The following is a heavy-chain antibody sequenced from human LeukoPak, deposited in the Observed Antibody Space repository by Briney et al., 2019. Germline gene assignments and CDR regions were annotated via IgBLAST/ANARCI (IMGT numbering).Heavy chain of an antibody. CDR2: IWYDGSNK. D-gene: IGHD2/OR15-2a*01. V-gene: IGHV3-33*01. CDR1: GFTFSSYG. J-gene: IGHJ2*01. CDR3: ARDRSMSGWYIDL. Sequence: GRSLRLSCAASGFTFSSYGMHWVRQAPGKGLEWVAVIWYDGSNKYYPDSVQGRFTISRDNSTNTLYLQVNSLRAEDTAVYYCARDRSMSGWYIDLWGRGTLVTVSS.